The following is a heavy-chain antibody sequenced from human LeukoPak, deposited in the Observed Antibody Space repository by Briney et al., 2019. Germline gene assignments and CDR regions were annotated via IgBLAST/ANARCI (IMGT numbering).Heavy chain of an antibody. CDR2: IRYDGSNK. Sequence: PGGSLRLSCAASGFTFSSYGMHWVRQAPGKGLEWVAFIRYDGSNKYYADSVKGRFTISRDNSKNTLYLQMNSLRAEDTAVYYWARDGSGIIDYWGQGTLVTVSS. CDR3: ARDGSGIIDY. CDR1: GFTFSSYG. V-gene: IGHV3-30*02. D-gene: IGHD3-10*01. J-gene: IGHJ4*02.